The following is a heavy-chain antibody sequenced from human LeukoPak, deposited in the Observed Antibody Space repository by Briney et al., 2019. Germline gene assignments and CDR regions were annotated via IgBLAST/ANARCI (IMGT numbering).Heavy chain of an antibody. V-gene: IGHV4-34*01. J-gene: IGHJ1*01. CDR3: ARAAAGTGAEYFQH. CDR1: GGSFSGYY. CDR2: INHSGST. Sequence: SETLSLTCAVYGGSFSGYYWSWIRQPPGKGLEWIGEINHSGSTNYNPSLKSRVTISVDTSKNQFSLKLSSVTAADTAVYYCARAAAGTGAEYFQHWGQGTLVTVSS. D-gene: IGHD6-13*01.